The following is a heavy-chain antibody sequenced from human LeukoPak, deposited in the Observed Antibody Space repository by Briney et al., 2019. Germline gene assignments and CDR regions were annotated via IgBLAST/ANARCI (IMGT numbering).Heavy chain of an antibody. CDR3: ARVDGHAHWFDP. CDR1: GFTFSSYD. Sequence: GGSLRLSCAASGFTFSSYDMHWVRQATGKGLEWVSAIGTAGDPYYPGSVKGRFTISRENAKNSLYLQMNSLRAEDTAVYHCARVDGHAHWFDPRGQGTLVTVSS. J-gene: IGHJ5*02. CDR2: IGTAGDP. V-gene: IGHV3-13*05.